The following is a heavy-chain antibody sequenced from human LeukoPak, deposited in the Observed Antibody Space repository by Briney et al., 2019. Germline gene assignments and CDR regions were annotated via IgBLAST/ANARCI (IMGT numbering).Heavy chain of an antibody. D-gene: IGHD3-3*01. J-gene: IGHJ6*03. Sequence: GGSLRLSCAASGFTFSSYSMNWVRQAPGKGLEWVSSISSSSSYIYYADSVKGRFTISRDNAKNSLYLQMNSLRAEDTAVYYCARVASYDFCSGQYAPFYYYYYMDVWGKGTTVTVSS. CDR2: ISSSSSYI. CDR1: GFTFSSYS. V-gene: IGHV3-21*01. CDR3: ARVASYDFCSGQYAPFYYYYYMDV.